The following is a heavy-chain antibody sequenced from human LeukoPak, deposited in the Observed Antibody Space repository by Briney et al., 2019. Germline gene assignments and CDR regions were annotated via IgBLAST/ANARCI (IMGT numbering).Heavy chain of an antibody. CDR1: GGSISSGGYY. CDR2: IYYSGST. J-gene: IGHJ4*02. CDR3: VHGSRNFDY. V-gene: IGHV4-31*03. D-gene: IGHD6-25*01. Sequence: PPETLSLTCTVSGGSISSGGYYWSWVRQHPGKGLEWIGYIYYSGSTYYNPSLKSRVTISVDTSKNQFSLKLSSVTAADTAVYYCVHGSRNFDYWGQGTLVTVSS.